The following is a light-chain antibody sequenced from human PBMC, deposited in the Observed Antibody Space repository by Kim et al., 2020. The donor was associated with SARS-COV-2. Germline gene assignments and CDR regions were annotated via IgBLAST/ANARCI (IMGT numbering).Light chain of an antibody. CDR2: KDS. J-gene: IGLJ1*01. CDR1: ALPKQY. V-gene: IGLV3-25*03. CDR3: QSADSSGTYYV. Sequence: PGQTARITCAGDALPKQYAYWYQQKPGQAPVLVIYKDSERPSGIPERFSGSSSGTTVTLTISGVQAEDEADYYCQSADSSGTYYVFGTGTKVTVL.